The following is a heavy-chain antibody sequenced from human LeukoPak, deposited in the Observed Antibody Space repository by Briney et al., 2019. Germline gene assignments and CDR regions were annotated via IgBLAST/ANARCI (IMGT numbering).Heavy chain of an antibody. V-gene: IGHV4-59*01. D-gene: IGHD3-10*01. CDR1: GGSISSYY. Sequence: SETLSLTCTVSGGSISSYYWSWIRQPPGKGLEWIGYIYYSGSTNYNPSLKSRVTISVDTSKNQFSLKLSPVTAADTAVYYCARDYYGSGSYYANWFDPWGQGTLVTVSS. J-gene: IGHJ5*02. CDR3: ARDYYGSGSYYANWFDP. CDR2: IYYSGST.